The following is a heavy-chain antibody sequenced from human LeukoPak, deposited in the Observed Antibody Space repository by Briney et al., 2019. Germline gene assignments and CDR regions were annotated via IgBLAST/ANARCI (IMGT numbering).Heavy chain of an antibody. CDR1: GFTFSSYS. J-gene: IGHJ4*02. CDR2: ISSSSSYI. Sequence: GGSLRLSCAASGFTFSSYSMNWVRQAPGKGLEWVSSISSSSSYIYYADSVKGRFTISRDNAKNSLYLQMNSLRAEDTAVYYCARDWPVCCSSTSCSNDYWGQGTLVTVSS. CDR3: ARDWPVCCSSTSCSNDY. D-gene: IGHD2-2*01. V-gene: IGHV3-21*01.